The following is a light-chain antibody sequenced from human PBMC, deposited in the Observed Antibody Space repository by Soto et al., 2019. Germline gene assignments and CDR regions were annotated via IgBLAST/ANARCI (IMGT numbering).Light chain of an antibody. CDR1: SSDVGGYNY. CDR2: DVS. CDR3: CSYAGSYTVV. Sequence: QSALTQPRSVSGSPXQSVTISCTGTSSDVGGYNYVSWYQQHPGKAPKLMIYDVSKRPSGVPDRFSGSKSGNTASLTISGLQAEDEADYYCCSYAGSYTVVFGGGTKVTVL. J-gene: IGLJ2*01. V-gene: IGLV2-11*01.